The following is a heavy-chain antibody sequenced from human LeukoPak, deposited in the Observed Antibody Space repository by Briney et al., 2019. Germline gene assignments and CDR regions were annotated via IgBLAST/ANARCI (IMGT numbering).Heavy chain of an antibody. Sequence: GGSLRLSCAASGFTVSSNYMRWVRQAPGKGLEWVSVIYSGGTTYYADSVKGRFTISRDNSKNTLYLQMNNLRAEDTAVYYCARDEGGSYSSWGQAPVDTVSS. CDR3: ARDEGGSYSS. CDR1: GFTVSSNY. V-gene: IGHV3-66*01. J-gene: IGHJ5*02. CDR2: IYSGGTT. D-gene: IGHD1-26*01.